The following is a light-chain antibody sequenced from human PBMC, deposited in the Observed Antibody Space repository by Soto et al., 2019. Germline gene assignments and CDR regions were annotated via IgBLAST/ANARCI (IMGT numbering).Light chain of an antibody. CDR2: EAF. CDR1: SSDVGSDNV. CDR3: CSHAGGDTYV. Sequence: QSVLTQPASVSGSPGQSITISCTGTSSDVGSDNVVSWYQQYPGKAPQLMIYEAFKRPSEDSSRFSGSKSGNTASLTISGLQAEDEAEYHCCSHAGGDTYVFGTGTKLTVL. J-gene: IGLJ1*01. V-gene: IGLV2-23*01.